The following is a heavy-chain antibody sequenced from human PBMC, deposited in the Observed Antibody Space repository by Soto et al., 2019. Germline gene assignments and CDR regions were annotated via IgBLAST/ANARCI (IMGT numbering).Heavy chain of an antibody. Sequence: KTSETLSLTCSVSGGSISGSYWSWIRQSPGKGLEWLGYVYYTGSTNYSPSLRSRVSISVDTSKNEFSLRLSSVTAADTAVYFCARSVAVPGAHIAYWGQGSQVTVSS. V-gene: IGHV4-59*01. CDR3: ARSVAVPGAHIAY. CDR1: GGSISGSY. D-gene: IGHD6-19*01. J-gene: IGHJ4*02. CDR2: VYYTGST.